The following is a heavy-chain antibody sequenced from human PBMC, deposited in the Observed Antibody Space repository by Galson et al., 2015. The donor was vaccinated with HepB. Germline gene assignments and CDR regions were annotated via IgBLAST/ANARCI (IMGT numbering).Heavy chain of an antibody. Sequence: TLSLTCTVSGGSISGYYWNWIRQPPGKGLEWIGYVYYSGSTSYNPSLKSRVTISVDTSKNQFSLKLSSVTAADTAVYYCARYPPNWGKGFDIWGQGTMVTVSS. V-gene: IGHV4-59*08. CDR3: ARYPPNWGKGFDI. J-gene: IGHJ3*02. D-gene: IGHD7-27*01. CDR1: GGSISGYY. CDR2: VYYSGST.